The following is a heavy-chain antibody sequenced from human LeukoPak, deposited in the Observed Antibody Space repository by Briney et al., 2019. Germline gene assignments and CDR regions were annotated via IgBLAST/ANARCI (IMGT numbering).Heavy chain of an antibody. CDR2: ISRSGTTT. Sequence: GGSLRLSCVASGFTLSTYEMNWVRQAPGKGLEWISHISRSGTTTHYADSVKGRFTISRDNARSSLYLQMDSLRAEDTALYYCARDFLNFGMDVWGQGTTVTVS. V-gene: IGHV3-48*03. D-gene: IGHD2/OR15-2a*01. CDR3: ARDFLNFGMDV. CDR1: GFTLSTYE. J-gene: IGHJ6*02.